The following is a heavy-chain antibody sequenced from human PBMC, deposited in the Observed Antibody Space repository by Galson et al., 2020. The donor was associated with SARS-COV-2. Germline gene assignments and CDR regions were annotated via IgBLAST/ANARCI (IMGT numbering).Heavy chain of an antibody. D-gene: IGHD4-17*01. J-gene: IGHJ4*02. V-gene: IGHV1-8*01. Sequence: ASVKVSCKTSGYTFTNYDINWVRQATGQGLEWVGWMNPNSGNTGSAQKFQGRVTMTRDISIRTAYIELSSLSSDDTAVYYCARVNGDPDYWGQGTLVTVSS. CDR2: MNPNSGNT. CDR3: ARVNGDPDY. CDR1: GYTFTNYD.